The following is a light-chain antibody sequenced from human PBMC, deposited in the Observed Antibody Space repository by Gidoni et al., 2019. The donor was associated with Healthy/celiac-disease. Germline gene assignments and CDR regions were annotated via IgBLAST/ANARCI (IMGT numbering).Light chain of an antibody. CDR1: QGISNS. V-gene: IGKV1-NL1*01. CDR3: QQYYSTHLLT. CDR2: AAS. Sequence: DIQMTQSPSSLSASAGDRVTITCRASQGISNSLAWYQQKPGKAPKLLLYAASRLESGVPSRFSGSGSGTDYTLTISSLQPEDFATYYCQQYYSTHLLTFGGGTKVEIK. J-gene: IGKJ4*01.